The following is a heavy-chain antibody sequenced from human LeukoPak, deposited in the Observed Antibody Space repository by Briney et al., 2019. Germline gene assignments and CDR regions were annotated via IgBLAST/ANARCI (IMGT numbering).Heavy chain of an antibody. CDR3: ARGPYYSDSITYSFDY. Sequence: SETLSLTCTVSGGSISSGNYYYSWIRQPAGKGLEWLGRIYTSGTTNYHPSLKSRVTISVDTSKNQFSLKLNSVTAADTAVYYCARGPYYSDSITYSFDYWGQGALVTVSS. CDR2: IYTSGTT. V-gene: IGHV4-61*02. J-gene: IGHJ4*02. D-gene: IGHD3-22*01. CDR1: GGSISSGNYY.